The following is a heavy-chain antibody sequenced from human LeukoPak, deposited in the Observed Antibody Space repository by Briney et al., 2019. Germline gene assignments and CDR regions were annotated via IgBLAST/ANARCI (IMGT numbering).Heavy chain of an antibody. CDR1: GYTFTGYY. J-gene: IGHJ3*02. D-gene: IGHD3-22*01. CDR3: ARGAYYYDSSGYLLGRAFDI. Sequence: ASVKVSCKASGYTFTGYYMHWVRQAPGQGLEWMGWINPNSGGTNYAQKFQGRVTMTRDTSISTAYMELSRLRSDDTAVYYCARGAYYYDSSGYLLGRAFDIWGQGKMVTVSS. V-gene: IGHV1-2*02. CDR2: INPNSGGT.